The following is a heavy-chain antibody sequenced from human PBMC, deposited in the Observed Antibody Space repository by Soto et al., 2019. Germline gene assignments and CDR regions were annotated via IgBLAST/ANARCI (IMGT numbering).Heavy chain of an antibody. J-gene: IGHJ4*02. D-gene: IGHD6-13*01. CDR1: GFTFDDYA. CDR2: ISWNSGSI. V-gene: IGHV3-9*01. CDR3: AKDINPDSSSWYRGWGGFDY. Sequence: GGSLRLSCAASGFTFDDYAMHWVRQAPGKGLEWVSGISWNSGSIGYADSVKGRFTISRDNAKNSLYLQMNSLRAEDTALYYCAKDINPDSSSWYRGWGGFDYWGQGTLVTVSS.